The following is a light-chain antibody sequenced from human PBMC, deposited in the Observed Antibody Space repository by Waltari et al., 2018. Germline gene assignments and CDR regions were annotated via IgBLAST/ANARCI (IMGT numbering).Light chain of an antibody. Sequence: DIVMTQSPDSLAVPLGERATINCKSSQNILYSSHNKNYLAWYQLKPGQAPKLLFYWASTLESGVPDRFSGSGSGTEFTLTINSLQAEDVAVYYCQQHYSTPRTFGQGTKVEIK. CDR3: QQHYSTPRT. J-gene: IGKJ1*01. CDR2: WAS. CDR1: QNILYSSHNKNY. V-gene: IGKV4-1*01.